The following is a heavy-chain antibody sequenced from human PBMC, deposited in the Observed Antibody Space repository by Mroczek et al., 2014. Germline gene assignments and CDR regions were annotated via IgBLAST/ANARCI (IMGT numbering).Heavy chain of an antibody. Sequence: EVQLLETGGGLVQPGGSLRLSCAASGFTFSSYAMSWVRQAPGKGLEWVSAISGSGGSTYYADSVKGRFTISRDNSKNTLYLQMNSLRAEDTAVYYCAKDRRSSTRWPGVSVDYWGQGTLVTVSS. CDR2: ISGSGGST. CDR1: GFTFSSYA. CDR3: AKDRRSSTRWPGVSVDY. V-gene: IGHV3-23*01. D-gene: IGHD2-2*01. J-gene: IGHJ4*02.